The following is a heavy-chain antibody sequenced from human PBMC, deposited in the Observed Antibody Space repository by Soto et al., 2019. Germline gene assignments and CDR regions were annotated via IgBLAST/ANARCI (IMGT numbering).Heavy chain of an antibody. D-gene: IGHD3-16*01. CDR1: GFTVSSDY. V-gene: IGHV3-53*01. J-gene: IGHJ4*02. CDR3: ARGQSSDYEQPVN. Sequence: PGGSLRLSCAASGFTVSSDYMSWVRQAPGKGLEWVSVIYRGGSPYYTDSVKGRFTISRDSSKNMLFLQMNSVTAEDTAVYYCARGQSSDYEQPVNWGQGTLATVSS. CDR2: IYRGGSP.